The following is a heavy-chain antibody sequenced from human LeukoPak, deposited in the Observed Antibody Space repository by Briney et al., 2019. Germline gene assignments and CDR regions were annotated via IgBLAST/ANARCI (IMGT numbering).Heavy chain of an antibody. CDR2: IKSKTDGGTT. D-gene: IGHD3-16*02. J-gene: IGHJ4*02. Sequence: GGSLRLSCAASGFTFSNAWMSWVRQAPGKGLEWVGRIKSKTDGGTTDYAAHVKGRFTISRDDSKNTLYLQMNSLKTEDTAVYYCTTEPSFGGVIALFDYWGQGTLVTVSS. CDR3: TTEPSFGGVIALFDY. V-gene: IGHV3-15*01. CDR1: GFTFSNAW.